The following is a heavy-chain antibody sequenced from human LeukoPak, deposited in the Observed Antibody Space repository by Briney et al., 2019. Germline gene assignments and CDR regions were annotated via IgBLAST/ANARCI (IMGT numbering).Heavy chain of an antibody. CDR2: ISGSGGST. CDR3: AKDVAGIVGYFDY. Sequence: PGGSLRLSCAASGFTFSIYAMSWVRQAPGKGLEGVSAISGSGGSTYYVDSVKGRFTISRDNSKNTLYLQMNSLRAEDTAVYYCAKDVAGIVGYFDYWGQGTLVTVSS. V-gene: IGHV3-23*01. CDR1: GFTFSIYA. D-gene: IGHD6-19*01. J-gene: IGHJ4*02.